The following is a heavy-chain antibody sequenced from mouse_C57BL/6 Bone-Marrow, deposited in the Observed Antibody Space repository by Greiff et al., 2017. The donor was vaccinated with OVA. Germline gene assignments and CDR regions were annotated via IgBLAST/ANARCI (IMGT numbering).Heavy chain of an antibody. V-gene: IGHV1-69*01. CDR3: AREGVRPYFDY. Sequence: QVQLQQSGAELVMPGASVKLSCKASGYTFTSYWMHWVKQRPGQGLEWIGEIDPSDSYINYNQKFKGKSTLTVDKSSSTAYMQLSSLTSEDSAVYYCAREGVRPYFDYWGQGTTLTVSS. D-gene: IGHD1-2*01. CDR2: IDPSDSYI. CDR1: GYTFTSYW. J-gene: IGHJ2*01.